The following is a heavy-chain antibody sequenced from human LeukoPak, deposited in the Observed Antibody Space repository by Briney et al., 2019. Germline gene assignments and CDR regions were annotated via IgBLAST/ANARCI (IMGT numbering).Heavy chain of an antibody. J-gene: IGHJ6*03. CDR2: INHSGST. Sequence: SETLSLTCAVYGGSFSGYYWSWIRQPPGKGLEWIGEINHSGSTNYNPSLKSRVTMSVDTSKNQFSLKLSSVTAADTAVYYCARSFLGYSYGHYYYYMDVWGKGTTVTVSS. CDR3: ARSFLGYSYGHYYYYMDV. CDR1: GGSFSGYY. V-gene: IGHV4-34*01. D-gene: IGHD5-18*01.